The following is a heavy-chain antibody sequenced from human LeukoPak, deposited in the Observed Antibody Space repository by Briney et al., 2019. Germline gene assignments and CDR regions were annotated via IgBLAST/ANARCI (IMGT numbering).Heavy chain of an antibody. CDR3: ARASHDYGDYSHFDY. CDR1: GGSISSSSYY. Sequence: PSETLSLTCTVSGGSISSSSYYWGWIRQPPGKGLEWIGSIYYSGSTNYNPSLKSRVTIAVDKSKYQFSLKLSSVTAADTAVYYCARASHDYGDYSHFDYWGQGTLVTVSS. V-gene: IGHV4-39*07. D-gene: IGHD4-17*01. J-gene: IGHJ4*02. CDR2: IYYSGST.